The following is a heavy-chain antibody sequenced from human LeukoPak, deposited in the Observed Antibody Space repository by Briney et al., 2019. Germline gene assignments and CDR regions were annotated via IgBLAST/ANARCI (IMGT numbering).Heavy chain of an antibody. CDR2: ISSSSSYI. D-gene: IGHD1-14*01. V-gene: IGHV3-21*01. Sequence: KTGGSLRLSCAASGFTFSSYSMNWVRQAPGKGLEWVSSISSSSSYIYYADSVKGRFTISRDNAKNSLYLQMNSLRAEDTAVCYCAIWNHEDNYFDYWGQGTLVTVSS. J-gene: IGHJ4*02. CDR1: GFTFSSYS. CDR3: AIWNHEDNYFDY.